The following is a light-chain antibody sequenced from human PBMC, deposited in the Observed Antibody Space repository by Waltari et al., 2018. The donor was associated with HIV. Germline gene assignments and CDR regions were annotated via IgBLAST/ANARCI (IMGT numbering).Light chain of an antibody. Sequence: EIVLTQSPATLYLSQGERATLSCRASQSVSSYLAWYQQKPGQAPRLLIYDASNRATGIPARFSGSGSVTDFTLTISSLEPEDFAVYYCQQRSNWPPLTFGGGTKVEIK. J-gene: IGKJ4*01. CDR3: QQRSNWPPLT. CDR1: QSVSSY. CDR2: DAS. V-gene: IGKV3-11*01.